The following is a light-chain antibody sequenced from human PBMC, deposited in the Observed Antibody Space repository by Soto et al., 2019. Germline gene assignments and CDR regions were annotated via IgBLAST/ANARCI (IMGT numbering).Light chain of an antibody. Sequence: IVLTQSPVTLSLSPGQSATLSCRPSQSVSNNYLAWYQQKPGQAPRLLIYGAANRATGIPARFSGSGSGTDFTLTTSSLEPEDFAVYYCQQRSNWPPITFGQGTRLEIK. J-gene: IGKJ5*01. CDR1: QSVSNNY. CDR3: QQRSNWPPIT. CDR2: GAA. V-gene: IGKV3-11*01.